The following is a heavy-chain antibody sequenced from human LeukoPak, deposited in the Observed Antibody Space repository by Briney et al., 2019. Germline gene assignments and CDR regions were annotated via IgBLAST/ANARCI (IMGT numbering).Heavy chain of an antibody. CDR3: ARRLPVAGTDDAFDI. CDR2: IYTSGST. J-gene: IGHJ3*02. V-gene: IGHV4-4*07. D-gene: IGHD6-19*01. Sequence: KSPETLSLTCTVSGGSISCYYWSWIRQPAGKGLEWIGRIYTSGSTNYNSSLKSRVTMSVDTSKNQFSLKLSSVTAADTAVYYCARRLPVAGTDDAFDIWGQGTMVTVSS. CDR1: GGSISCYY.